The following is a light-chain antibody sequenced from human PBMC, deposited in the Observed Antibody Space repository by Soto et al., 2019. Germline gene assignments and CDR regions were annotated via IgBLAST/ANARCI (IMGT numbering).Light chain of an antibody. CDR3: QQYGSSPPLT. V-gene: IGKV3-20*01. Sequence: EIVLTQSPASLSLSPGERATLSCRASQTVTTYLAWYQQKPGQAPRLLIYDASNRATGIPDRFSGSGSGTDFTLTISRLEPEDFVVYYCQQYGSSPPLTFGGGTKGDIK. J-gene: IGKJ4*01. CDR1: QTVTTY. CDR2: DAS.